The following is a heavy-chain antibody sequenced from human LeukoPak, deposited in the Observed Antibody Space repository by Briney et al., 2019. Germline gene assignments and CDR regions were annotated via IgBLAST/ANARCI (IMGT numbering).Heavy chain of an antibody. Sequence: GGSLRLSCAASGFTFSSYWMHWVRQAPGKGLEWVSAITATSSSTHDADSVQGRFTISRDNSKNTLYLQMNSLRPEDTAIYYCAKLFESGTYNNFFHYWGQGTLVTVFS. V-gene: IGHV3-23*01. D-gene: IGHD3-10*01. J-gene: IGHJ4*02. CDR3: AKLFESGTYNNFFHY. CDR1: GFTFSSYW. CDR2: ITATSSST.